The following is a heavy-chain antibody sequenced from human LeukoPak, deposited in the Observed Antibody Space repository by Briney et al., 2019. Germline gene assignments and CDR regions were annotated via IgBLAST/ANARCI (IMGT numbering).Heavy chain of an antibody. D-gene: IGHD6-13*01. J-gene: IGHJ1*01. V-gene: IGHV4-34*01. CDR1: GGSFSGYY. Sequence: SETLSLTCAVYGGSFSGYYWSWIRQPPGKGLEWIGEINHSGSTNYNPSLKSRVTISVDTSKNQFSLKLSSVTAADTAVYYCARHGGRYSSSWRLFQHWGQGTLVTVSS. CDR3: ARHGGRYSSSWRLFQH. CDR2: INHSGST.